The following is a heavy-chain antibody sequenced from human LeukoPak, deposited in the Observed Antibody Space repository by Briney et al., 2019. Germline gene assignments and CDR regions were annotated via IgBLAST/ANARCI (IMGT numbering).Heavy chain of an antibody. V-gene: IGHV3-30*03. D-gene: IGHD3-10*01. CDR2: ISYDGSNK. J-gene: IGHJ4*02. Sequence: GGSLRLSCAASGFTFSSYGMHWVRQAPGKGLEWVAVISYDGSNKYYADSVKGRFTISRDNSKNTLYLQMNSLRAEDAAVYYCARAYGSGSYNRNWGQGTLVTVSS. CDR1: GFTFSSYG. CDR3: ARAYGSGSYNRN.